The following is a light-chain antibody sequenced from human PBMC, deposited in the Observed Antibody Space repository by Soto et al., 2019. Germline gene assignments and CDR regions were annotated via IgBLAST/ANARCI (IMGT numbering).Light chain of an antibody. V-gene: IGLV2-8*01. CDR1: SSDVGGYNY. CDR3: SSYAGSNKV. J-gene: IGLJ1*01. CDR2: EVS. Sequence: QSVLTQPPSASGSPGQSVTISCTGTSSDVGGYNYVSWYQQHPGKAPKLMIYEVSKRPSGVPDRFSGSKSGNTASLTVSGLQAEVEADYYCSSYAGSNKVFGTGTKVTV.